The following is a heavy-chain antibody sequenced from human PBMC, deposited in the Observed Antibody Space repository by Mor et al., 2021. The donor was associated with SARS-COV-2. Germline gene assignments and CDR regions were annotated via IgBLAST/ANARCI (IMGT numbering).Heavy chain of an antibody. CDR3: ASRGATIAYYYYGMDV. CDR2: ISSSSSTI. Sequence: GLEWVSYISSSSSTIYYADSVKGRFTISRDNAKNSLYLQMNSLRDEDTAVYYCASRGATIAYYYYGMDVWG. J-gene: IGHJ6*01. V-gene: IGHV3-48*02. D-gene: IGHD5-12*01.